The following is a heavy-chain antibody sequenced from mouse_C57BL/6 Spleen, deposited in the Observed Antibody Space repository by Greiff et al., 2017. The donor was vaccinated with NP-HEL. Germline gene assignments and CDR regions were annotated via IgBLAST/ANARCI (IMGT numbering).Heavy chain of an antibody. CDR1: GYAFSSSW. CDR2: IYPGDGDT. V-gene: IGHV1-82*01. D-gene: IGHD2-4*01. CDR3: ARLRGEYDKSYWYFDV. J-gene: IGHJ1*03. Sequence: VQLQQSGPELVKPGASVKISCKASGYAFSSSWMNWVKQRPGKGLEWIGRIYPGDGDTNYNGKFKGKATLTADKSSSTAYMQLSSLTSEDSAVYFCARLRGEYDKSYWYFDVWGTGTTVTVSS.